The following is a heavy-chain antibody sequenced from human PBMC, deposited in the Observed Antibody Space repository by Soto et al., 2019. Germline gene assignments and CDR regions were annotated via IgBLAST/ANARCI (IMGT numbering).Heavy chain of an antibody. CDR2: ITYEGSNK. V-gene: IGHV3-30*18. J-gene: IGHJ4*02. D-gene: IGHD1-7*01. Sequence: GGSLRLSCAASGFTFSSYGMHCLRQAPGKGLEWVAVITYEGSNKYYADSVKGRFTISRDNSKNTLYLQMNSLRAEDTAVYYCAKDKLELLSPPVDYWGQGTLVTVSS. CDR1: GFTFSSYG. CDR3: AKDKLELLSPPVDY.